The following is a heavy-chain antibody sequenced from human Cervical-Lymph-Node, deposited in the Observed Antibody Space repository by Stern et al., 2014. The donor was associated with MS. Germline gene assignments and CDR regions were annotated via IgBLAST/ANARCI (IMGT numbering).Heavy chain of an antibody. J-gene: IGHJ4*02. Sequence: VQLVESGGGLVQPGRSLRLSCAASGFTFDDYAMHWVRQAPGTGLEWVSGITWNSFSVGYADSVKGRFTISRDNAKNSLYLQMNSLRGDDTALYYCAKGSGGSGYYPVALDYWGQGTLVTVSS. CDR1: GFTFDDYA. D-gene: IGHD3-3*01. CDR2: ITWNSFSV. CDR3: AKGSGGSGYYPVALDY. V-gene: IGHV3-9*01.